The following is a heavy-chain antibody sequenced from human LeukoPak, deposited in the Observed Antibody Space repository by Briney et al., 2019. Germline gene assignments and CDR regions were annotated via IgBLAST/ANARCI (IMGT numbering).Heavy chain of an antibody. J-gene: IGHJ4*02. CDR2: IRYDGSNK. CDR3: AKYRIVGATIAY. Sequence: PGGSLRLSCAASGFTFSSYGLHWVRQAPGKGLEWVAFIRYDGSNKYYADSVKGRFTISRDNSKNTLYLQMNSLRAEDTAVYYCAKYRIVGATIAYWGQGTLVTVSS. V-gene: IGHV3-30*02. D-gene: IGHD1-26*01. CDR1: GFTFSSYG.